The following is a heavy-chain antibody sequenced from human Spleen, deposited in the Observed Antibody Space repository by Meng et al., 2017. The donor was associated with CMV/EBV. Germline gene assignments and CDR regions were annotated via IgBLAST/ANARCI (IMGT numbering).Heavy chain of an antibody. CDR2: IYYSGST. V-gene: IGHV4-39*01. D-gene: IGHD3-3*01. J-gene: IGHJ4*02. CDR3: ARLYDFWSGYSSRYYFDY. CDR1: ISSSSYY. Sequence: ISSSSYYWGWIRQPPGKGLEWIGSIYYSGSTYYNPSLKSRVTISVDTSKNQFSLKLSSVTAADTAVYYCARLYDFWSGYSSRYYFDYWGQGTLVTVSS.